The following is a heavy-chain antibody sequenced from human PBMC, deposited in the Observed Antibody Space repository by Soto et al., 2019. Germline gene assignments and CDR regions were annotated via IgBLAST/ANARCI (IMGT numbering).Heavy chain of an antibody. D-gene: IGHD3-9*01. CDR1: GFTFSSYW. Sequence: GGSLRLSCAASGFTFSSYWMYWVRQAPGKGLVWVSRTNSDGSDTSYADSVKGRFTISRDNSKKTLYLQMNSLRAEDTAVYYCARVFDTYYFDSWGQGNMVTVSS. V-gene: IGHV3-74*01. CDR3: ARVFDTYYFDS. CDR2: TNSDGSDT. J-gene: IGHJ4*02.